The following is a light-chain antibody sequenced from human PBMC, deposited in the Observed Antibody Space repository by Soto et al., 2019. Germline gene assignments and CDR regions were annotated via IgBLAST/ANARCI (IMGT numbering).Light chain of an antibody. J-gene: IGLJ2*01. CDR1: SSDVGAYTY. CDR3: SSYTTSNTLV. Sequence: QSALTQPASVSGSPGQSITISCTGSSSDVGAYTYVSWYQQHPGKAPKLMIFEVSDRPSGVSNRFSGSKSGNTASLTISGLLDEDEGDDYCSSYTTSNTLVFGGGTKLTVL. V-gene: IGLV2-14*01. CDR2: EVS.